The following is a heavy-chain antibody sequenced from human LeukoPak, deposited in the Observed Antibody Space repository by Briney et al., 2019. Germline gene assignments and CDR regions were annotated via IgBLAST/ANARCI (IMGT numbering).Heavy chain of an antibody. CDR1: GGSISSYY. Sequence: SETLSLTCTVSGGSISSYYWSWIRQPPGKGLEWIGYIYYSGSTNYNPSLKSRVTISVDTSKNQFSLKLSSVTAADTAVYYCARLGRYYYMDVWGKGTTVTISS. V-gene: IGHV4-59*08. CDR2: IYYSGST. J-gene: IGHJ6*03. CDR3: ARLGRYYYMDV. D-gene: IGHD3-16*01.